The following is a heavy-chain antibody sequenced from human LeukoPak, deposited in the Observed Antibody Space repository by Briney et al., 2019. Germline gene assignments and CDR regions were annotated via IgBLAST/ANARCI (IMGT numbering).Heavy chain of an antibody. Sequence: QPGRSLRLSCAGSGFTFDDYAIHWVRQAPGKGLEWVSGIGWNIGSTGYADSVKGRFTISRDNAKNSLYLQMNSLRAEDTALYYCARGRRGSNTGITASGWGFHFDYWGQGTLVTVSS. J-gene: IGHJ4*02. D-gene: IGHD6-13*01. CDR3: ARGRRGSNTGITASGWGFHFDY. V-gene: IGHV3-9*01. CDR1: GFTFDDYA. CDR2: IGWNIGST.